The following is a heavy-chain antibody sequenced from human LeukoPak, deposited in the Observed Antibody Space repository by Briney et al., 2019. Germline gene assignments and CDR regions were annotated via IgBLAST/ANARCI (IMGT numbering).Heavy chain of an antibody. V-gene: IGHV3-64D*09. J-gene: IGHJ4*02. CDR2: ISSNGGST. CDR1: GFTFSSYA. Sequence: PGGSLRLSCAASGFTFSSYAMSWVRQAPGKGLEYVSAISSNGGSTYSADSVKGRFTISRDNSKNTLYLQMSSLRAEDTAVYYCVKDILGVNSVLDFWGQGTLVTVSS. CDR3: VKDILGVNSVLDF. D-gene: IGHD4-23*01.